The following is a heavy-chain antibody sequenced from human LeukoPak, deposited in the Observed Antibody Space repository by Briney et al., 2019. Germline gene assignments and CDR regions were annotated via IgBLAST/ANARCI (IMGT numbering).Heavy chain of an antibody. CDR2: FDPEDGET. V-gene: IGHV1-24*01. CDR3: AKDGREAQNYFDY. CDR1: GYTLTELS. Sequence: PVASVKVSCKVSGYTLTELSMHWVRQAPGKGLEWMGGFDPEDGETIYAQKFQGRVTMTEDTSTDTAYMELSSLRAEDTALYYCAKDGREAQNYFDYWGQGTLVTVSS. J-gene: IGHJ4*02.